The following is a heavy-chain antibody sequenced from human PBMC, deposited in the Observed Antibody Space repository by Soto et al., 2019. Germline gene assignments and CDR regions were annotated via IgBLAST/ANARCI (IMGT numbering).Heavy chain of an antibody. CDR1: GFSLSSIGEG. CDR2: IYWDDDK. Sequence: QITLKESGPTLVKPTQTLTLTCTFPGFSLSSIGEGVGWIRQPPGKALGWLALIYWDDDKRYSPSLKSRLTITKDTAKNQVVLTMTNMDPVDTATYYCVQSRCGGDCLQSYSSHSYYGLDVWGQGTTVTVSS. J-gene: IGHJ6*02. CDR3: VQSRCGGDCLQSYSSHSYYGLDV. D-gene: IGHD2-21*02. V-gene: IGHV2-5*02.